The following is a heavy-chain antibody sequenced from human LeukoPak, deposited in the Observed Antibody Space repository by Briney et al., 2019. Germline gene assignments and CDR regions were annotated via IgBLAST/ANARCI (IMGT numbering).Heavy chain of an antibody. J-gene: IGHJ5*02. V-gene: IGHV4-38-2*01. CDR2: IYHSGST. CDR3: ASLTLEMATTERSWYWFDP. D-gene: IGHD5-24*01. CDR1: GYSISSGYY. Sequence: SETLSLTCAVSGYSISSGYYWGWIRQPPGKGLEWIGSIYHSGSTYYNPSLKSRVTISVDTSKNQFSLKLSSVTAADTAVYYCASLTLEMATTERSWYWFDPWGQGTLVTVSS.